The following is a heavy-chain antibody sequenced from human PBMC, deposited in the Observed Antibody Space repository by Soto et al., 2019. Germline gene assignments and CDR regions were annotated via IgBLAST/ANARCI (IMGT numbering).Heavy chain of an antibody. V-gene: IGHV3-73*01. CDR2: IRSKANGYAT. D-gene: IGHD2-21*02. J-gene: IGHJ4*02. Sequence: GGSLRLSCAASGFTFSGSAMHWVRQASGKGLEWVGRIRSKANGYATAYAASVKGRFTISRDDSKNTAYLQLNSLKTEDTAVYYCTSRVEGDPFDYWGQGTLVTSPQ. CDR3: TSRVEGDPFDY. CDR1: GFTFSGSA.